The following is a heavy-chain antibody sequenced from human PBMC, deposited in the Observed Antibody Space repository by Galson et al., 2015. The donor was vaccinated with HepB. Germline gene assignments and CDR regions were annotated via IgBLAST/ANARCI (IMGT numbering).Heavy chain of an antibody. CDR1: GGTFSSYA. CDR3: ARGRGRRYCSSTSCYRDAFEI. CDR2: IIPIFGTA. Sequence: SVKVSCKASGGTFSSYAISWVRQAPGQGLEWMGGIIPIFGTANYAQKFQGRVTITTDESTSTAYMELSSLRSEDTAVYYCARGRGRRYCSSTSCYRDAFEIWGQGTMVTVSS. J-gene: IGHJ3*02. V-gene: IGHV1-69*05. D-gene: IGHD2-2*02.